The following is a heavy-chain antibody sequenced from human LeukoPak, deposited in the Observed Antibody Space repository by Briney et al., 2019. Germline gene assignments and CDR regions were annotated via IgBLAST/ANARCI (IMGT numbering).Heavy chain of an antibody. CDR3: ARFWGVKDYFDY. D-gene: IGHD7-27*01. V-gene: IGHV4-39*01. CDR1: GGSVSTNTCY. J-gene: IGHJ4*02. CDR2: ILFSGNT. Sequence: PSETLSLTCTVSGGSVSTNTCYWVWIRQPPGKGLEWIGSILFSGNTYYNPSLMRRVTISVDTSKNQFSLKLSSVAAADTAVYYYARFWGVKDYFDYWGQGTLVTVSS.